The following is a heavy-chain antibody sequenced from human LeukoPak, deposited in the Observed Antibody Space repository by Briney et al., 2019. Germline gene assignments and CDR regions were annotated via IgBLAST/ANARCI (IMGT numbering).Heavy chain of an antibody. V-gene: IGHV3-7*01. CDR2: IRQDGREQ. Sequence: GGSLRLSCAASGFSFSSYWMSWVRQAPGKGLEWVANIRQDGREQNYVDSLRGRFTISRDNAKNSLYLQMNSLRAEDTAVYYCAGAVAGGTIDYWGQGTLVTVSS. CDR3: AGAVAGGTIDY. D-gene: IGHD6-19*01. CDR1: GFSFSSYW. J-gene: IGHJ4*02.